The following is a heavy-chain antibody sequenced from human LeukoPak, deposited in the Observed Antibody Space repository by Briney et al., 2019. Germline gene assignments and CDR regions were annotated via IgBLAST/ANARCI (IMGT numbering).Heavy chain of an antibody. CDR1: GASISSSNYY. D-gene: IGHD3-10*01. CDR3: ARFGITMVRGAFDY. Sequence: SETLSLTCTVSGASISSSNYYWGWIRQPPSKGLEWIGSMYYSGSIFYNPSLKSRVTISINTSKTQFSLKVSSVTAADTAVYYCARFGITMVRGAFDYWGQGTLVTVSS. V-gene: IGHV4-39*07. J-gene: IGHJ4*02. CDR2: MYYSGSI.